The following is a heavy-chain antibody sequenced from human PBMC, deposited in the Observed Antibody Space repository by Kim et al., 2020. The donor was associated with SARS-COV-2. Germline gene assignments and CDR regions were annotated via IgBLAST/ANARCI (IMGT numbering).Heavy chain of an antibody. CDR1: YE. J-gene: IGHJ4*02. CDR3: ARVKVREANFAVIAEYYFDY. Sequence: YEWGCMQQPPETGMECSGNVYYRGIPNSSPTLKRRVTISVDTSKNQFSLKLSSVTAADTAVYYCARVKVREANFAVIAEYYFDYWGQGTLAT. CDR2: VYYRGIP. V-gene: IGHV4-59*01. D-gene: IGHD3-10*01.